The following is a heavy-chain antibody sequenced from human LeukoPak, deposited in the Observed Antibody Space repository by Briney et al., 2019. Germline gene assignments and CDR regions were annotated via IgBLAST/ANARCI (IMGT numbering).Heavy chain of an antibody. CDR3: AKGQQWLASFDY. V-gene: IGHV3-23*01. Sequence: NPGGSLRLSCAASGFTFSSYAMSWVRQAPGKGLEWVSVISGSGGSTFYADSVKGRFTISRDNSKNTLYLQMNSLRAEDTAVYYCAKGQQWLASFDYWGQGTLVTVSS. D-gene: IGHD6-19*01. CDR1: GFTFSSYA. J-gene: IGHJ4*02. CDR2: ISGSGGST.